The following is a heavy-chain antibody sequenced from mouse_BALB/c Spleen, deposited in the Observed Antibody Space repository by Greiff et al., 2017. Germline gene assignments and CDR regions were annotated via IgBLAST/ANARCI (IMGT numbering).Heavy chain of an antibody. D-gene: IGHD2-4*01. CDR3: ARHYDRDFDD. CDR2: INPSSGYT. V-gene: IGHV1-4*02. CDR1: GYTFTSYT. J-gene: IGHJ2*01. Sequence: QVQLQQSAAELARPGASVKMSCKASGYTFTSYTMHWVKQRPGQGLEWIGYINPSSGYTEYNQKFKDKTTLTADKSSSTAYMQLSSLTSEDSAVYYCARHYDRDFDDWGQGTTLTVSS.